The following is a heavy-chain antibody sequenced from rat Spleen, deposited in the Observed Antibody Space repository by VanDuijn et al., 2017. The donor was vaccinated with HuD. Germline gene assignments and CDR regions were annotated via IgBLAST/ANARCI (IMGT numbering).Heavy chain of an antibody. CDR3: ARHGAPGDY. J-gene: IGHJ2*01. D-gene: IGHD3-1*01. CDR1: GFTFSDYN. Sequence: EVQLVESGGGLVQPGRSMKLSCAASGFTFSDYNMAWVRQAPKKGLEWVATISYDGSSTYYRDSVKGRFTISRDNAKSTLYLQMDSLRSEDTATYYCARHGAPGDYWGQGVMVTVSS. V-gene: IGHV5-7*01. CDR2: ISYDGSST.